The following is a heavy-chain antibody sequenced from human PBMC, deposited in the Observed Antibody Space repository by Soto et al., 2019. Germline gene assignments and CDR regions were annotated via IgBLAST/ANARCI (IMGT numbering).Heavy chain of an antibody. V-gene: IGHV3-33*01. J-gene: IGHJ4*02. CDR2: IWYDGSNK. CDR3: ARANYYDSSGYYYVVPSVDY. CDR1: GFTFSSYG. D-gene: IGHD3-22*01. Sequence: PEGSLRLSCAASGFTFSSYGMHWVRQAPGKGLEWVAVIWYDGSNKYYADSVKGRFTISRDNSKNTLYLQMNSLRAEDTAVYYCARANYYDSSGYYYVVPSVDYWGQGTLVTVSS.